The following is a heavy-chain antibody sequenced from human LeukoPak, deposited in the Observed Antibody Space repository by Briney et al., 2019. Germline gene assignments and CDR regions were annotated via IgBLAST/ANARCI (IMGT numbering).Heavy chain of an antibody. CDR3: AAAPTRITIFGVDYDAFDI. V-gene: IGHV1-58*02. D-gene: IGHD3-3*01. Sequence: ASVKVSCKASGFTFTSSAMQWVRQARGQRLEWIGWIVVGSGNTNYAQKFQERVTTTRDMSTSTAYMELSSLRSEDTAVYYCAAAPTRITIFGVDYDAFDIWGQGTMVTVSS. CDR2: IVVGSGNT. CDR1: GFTFTSSA. J-gene: IGHJ3*02.